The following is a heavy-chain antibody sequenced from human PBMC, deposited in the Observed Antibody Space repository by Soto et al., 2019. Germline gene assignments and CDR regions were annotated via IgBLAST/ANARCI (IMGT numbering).Heavy chain of an antibody. D-gene: IGHD2-2*01. J-gene: IGHJ6*02. V-gene: IGHV1-69*01. Sequence: QVQLVQSGAEVKKPGSSVKVSCKAYGGTFSSYAISWVRQAPGQGLEWMGGIIPISDTTNYAQKFQGRVTITADESTRPAYMELSSLMSKDKAVYYCARSQGSSTSLEIYYYYYYGMDGWGQGTTVTVSS. CDR3: ARSQGSSTSLEIYYYYYYGMDG. CDR2: IIPISDTT. CDR1: GGTFSSYA.